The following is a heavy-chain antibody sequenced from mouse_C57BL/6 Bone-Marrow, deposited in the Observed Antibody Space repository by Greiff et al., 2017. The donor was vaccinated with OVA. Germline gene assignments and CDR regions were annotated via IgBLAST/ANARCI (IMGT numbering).Heavy chain of an antibody. CDR1: GFSLTSYA. Sequence: VKLMESGPGLVAPSQSLSITCTVSGFSLTSYAISWVRQPPGKGLEWLGVIWTGGGTNYNSALKSRLSISKDNSKSQVFLKMNSLQTDDTARYYCARGVYYDYGGWYFDVWGTGTTVTVSS. J-gene: IGHJ1*03. CDR2: IWTGGGT. CDR3: ARGVYYDYGGWYFDV. V-gene: IGHV2-9-1*01. D-gene: IGHD2-4*01.